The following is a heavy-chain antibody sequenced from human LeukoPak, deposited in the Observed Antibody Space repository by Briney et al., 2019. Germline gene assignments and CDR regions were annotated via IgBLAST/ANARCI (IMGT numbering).Heavy chain of an antibody. J-gene: IGHJ4*02. Sequence: ASVKVSCKASGYTFTSYYMHWVRQAPGQGLEWMGGFDPEDGETIYAQKFQGRVTMTEDTSTDTAYMELSSLRSEDTAVYYCATDRHYLRHYDSSGYYFFDYWGQGTLVTVSS. CDR3: ATDRHYLRHYDSSGYYFFDY. V-gene: IGHV1-24*01. CDR1: GYTFTSYY. D-gene: IGHD3-22*01. CDR2: FDPEDGET.